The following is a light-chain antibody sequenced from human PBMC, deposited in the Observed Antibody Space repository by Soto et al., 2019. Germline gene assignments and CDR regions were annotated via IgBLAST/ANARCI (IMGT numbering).Light chain of an antibody. J-gene: IGKJ4*01. Sequence: EIVMTQSPATLSVSPGDRATLSCRASQSVSTNLAWYQQRRGQAPRILIYGASSRATGIPTSFSGGGSGTEFTLTISSLQSEDFAVDYCQQYESWPPLTFGGGTKVDIK. CDR2: GAS. CDR3: QQYESWPPLT. V-gene: IGKV3-15*01. CDR1: QSVSTN.